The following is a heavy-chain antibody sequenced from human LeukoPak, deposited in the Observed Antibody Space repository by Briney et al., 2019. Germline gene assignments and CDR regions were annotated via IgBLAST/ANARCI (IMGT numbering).Heavy chain of an antibody. D-gene: IGHD2-21*01. Sequence: GGSLRLSCAVSGCTFSNYGMRWVRQAPGKGLEWVALIRYDGSNKYYADAVKGRFTISKDNSTITLYLQMNNLRAEDTAVYYCEKVLSADYGADCGGDWYPNDAFDIWGQGTMVTVSS. CDR2: IRYDGSNK. CDR3: EKVLSADYGADCGGDWYPNDAFDI. J-gene: IGHJ3*02. V-gene: IGHV3-30*02. CDR1: GCTFSNYG.